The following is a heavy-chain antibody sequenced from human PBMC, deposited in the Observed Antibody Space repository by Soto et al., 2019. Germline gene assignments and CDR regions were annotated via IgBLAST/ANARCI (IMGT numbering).Heavy chain of an antibody. D-gene: IGHD1-26*01. V-gene: IGHV3-23*01. CDR1: GFTVSSYA. CDR3: AKDLRWLLGTVGASFDS. Sequence: PGGSMRLSCAASGFTVSSYAMSWDRQAQGKGLEWVSAISGSGGSTYYADSVKGVFTISGDNSKNTLYLQMNSLRAEDTAVYFCAKDLRWLLGTVGASFDSWRQVTLVTVSS. CDR2: ISGSGGST. J-gene: IGHJ4*02.